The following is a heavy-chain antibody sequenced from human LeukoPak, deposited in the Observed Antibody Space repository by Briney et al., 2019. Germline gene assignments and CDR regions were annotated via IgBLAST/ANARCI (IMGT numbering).Heavy chain of an antibody. CDR3: ARARVGAPDWFDP. J-gene: IGHJ5*02. V-gene: IGHV3-48*04. CDR2: ISLSSDTI. CDR1: GFTFSDYT. Sequence: GGSLRLSCAASGFTFSDYTMNWVRQTPGKGLEWISYISLSSDTIYYADSVKGRFTISRDNAKNSLYLQMNSLRAEDTAVYYCARARVGAPDWFDPWGQGTLVTVSS. D-gene: IGHD1-26*01.